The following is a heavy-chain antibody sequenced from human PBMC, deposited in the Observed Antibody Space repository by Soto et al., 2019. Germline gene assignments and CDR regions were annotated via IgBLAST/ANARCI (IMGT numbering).Heavy chain of an antibody. D-gene: IGHD5-18*01. Sequence: GGSLRLSCAASGFTVSSNYMSWVRQAPGKGLQWVSVIYSSGSTYYEDSVRGRFTISRDNPKNTLYLQMNSLRVEDTAVYYCARENSYPYFDFWGQGTQVTVSS. V-gene: IGHV3-53*01. CDR3: ARENSYPYFDF. J-gene: IGHJ4*02. CDR2: IYSSGST. CDR1: GFTVSSNY.